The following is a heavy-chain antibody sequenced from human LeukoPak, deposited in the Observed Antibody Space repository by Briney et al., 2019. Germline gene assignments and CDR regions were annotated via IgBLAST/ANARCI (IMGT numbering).Heavy chain of an antibody. CDR3: ARRGNYYDSSGYYHHWYFDL. J-gene: IGHJ2*01. Sequence: SETPSPTCTVSGGSISNYYWSWVRQPPGKGLEWIGYISYSGSTNYNPSLKSRVTISVDTSKNQFSLKLSSVTAADTAVYYCARRGNYYDSSGYYHHWYFDLWGPGTLVTVSS. V-gene: IGHV4-59*08. CDR2: ISYSGST. D-gene: IGHD3-22*01. CDR1: GGSISNYY.